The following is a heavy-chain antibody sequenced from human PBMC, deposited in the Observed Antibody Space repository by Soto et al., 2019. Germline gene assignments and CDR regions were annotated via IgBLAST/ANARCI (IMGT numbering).Heavy chain of an antibody. V-gene: IGHV3-74*01. CDR3: LAGTG. J-gene: IGHJ1*01. CDR2: INSDGSST. D-gene: IGHD6-19*01. CDR1: EVTIRNHW. Sequence: PGGSLRLSNTASEVTIRNHWIRRVSQDPGKGLVWVSRINSDGSSTSYADSVKGRFTITRDNAKNTLYLQMNSLRGEDTAVYYCLAGTGWGEGTLVTLSS.